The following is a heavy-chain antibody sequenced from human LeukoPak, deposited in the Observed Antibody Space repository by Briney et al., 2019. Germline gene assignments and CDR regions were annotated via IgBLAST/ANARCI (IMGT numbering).Heavy chain of an antibody. J-gene: IGHJ4*02. CDR1: GVTFTSSA. CDR2: IVVGSGNT. D-gene: IGHD3-22*01. V-gene: IGHV1-58*01. Sequence: ASVKVSCKASGVTFTSSAVQWVRQARGQRLEWIGWIVVGSGNTNYAQKFQERVTITRDMSTSTAYMELSSLRSEDTAVYYCAVSYYDIYEFDDWGQGTLVTVSS. CDR3: AVSYYDIYEFDD.